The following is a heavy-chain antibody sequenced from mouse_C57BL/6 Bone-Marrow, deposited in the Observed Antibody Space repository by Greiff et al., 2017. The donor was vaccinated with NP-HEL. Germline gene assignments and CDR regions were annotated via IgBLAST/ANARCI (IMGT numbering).Heavy chain of an antibody. CDR3: TSSVVAPFAY. CDR1: GFNIKDDY. Sequence: VQLQQSGAELVRPGASVKLSCTASGFNIKDDYMHWVKQRPEQGLEWIGWIDPENGDTEYASKFQGTATITADTSSNTASLQLTSLTSADTAVYDGTSSVVAPFAYWGEGTLVTVSA. D-gene: IGHD1-1*01. J-gene: IGHJ3*01. V-gene: IGHV14-4*01. CDR2: IDPENGDT.